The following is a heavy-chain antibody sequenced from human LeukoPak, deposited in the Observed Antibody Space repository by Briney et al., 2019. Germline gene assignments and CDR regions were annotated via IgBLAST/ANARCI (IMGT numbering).Heavy chain of an antibody. D-gene: IGHD3-10*01. V-gene: IGHV4-59*08. CDR2: IYYSGST. CDR1: GGSISSYY. Sequence: SETLSLTCTVSGGSISSYYWSWIRQPPGNGLEWIGYIYYSGSTNYNPSLKSRVTISVDTSKNQFSLKLSSVTAADTAVYYCARLLWFGENHFDYWGQGTLVTVSS. CDR3: ARLLWFGENHFDY. J-gene: IGHJ4*02.